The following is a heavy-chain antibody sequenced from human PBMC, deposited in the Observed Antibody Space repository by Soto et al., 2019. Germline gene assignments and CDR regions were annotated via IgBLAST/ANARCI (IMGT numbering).Heavy chain of an antibody. V-gene: IGHV4-59*01. CDR3: ARAGVSPNWFDP. CDR2: IYYSGST. D-gene: IGHD2-8*01. Sequence: QVQLQESGPGLVKPSETLSLTCTVSGGSISSYYWSWIRQPPGKGLEWIGYIYYSGSTNYNPSLKSRVTISVDTSKNQFSLKLGSVTAADTAVYYCARAGVSPNWFDPWGQGTLVTVSS. CDR1: GGSISSYY. J-gene: IGHJ5*02.